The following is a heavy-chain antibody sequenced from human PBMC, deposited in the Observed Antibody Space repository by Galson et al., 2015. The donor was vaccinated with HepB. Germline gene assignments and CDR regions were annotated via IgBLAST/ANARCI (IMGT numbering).Heavy chain of an antibody. Sequence: SLRLSCAASGFTFGDYAMSWFRQAPGKGLEWVGFIRSKAYGGTTEYAASVKGRFTISRDDSKSIAYLQMNSLKTEDTAVYYCTRVPTYYYDSSGYYYTPFDYWGQGTLVTVSS. CDR3: TRVPTYYYDSSGYYYTPFDY. D-gene: IGHD3-22*01. CDR2: IRSKAYGGTT. V-gene: IGHV3-49*03. J-gene: IGHJ4*02. CDR1: GFTFGDYA.